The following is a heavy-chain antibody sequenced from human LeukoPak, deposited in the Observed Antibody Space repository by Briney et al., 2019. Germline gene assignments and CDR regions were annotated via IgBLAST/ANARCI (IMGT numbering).Heavy chain of an antibody. CDR2: ISGSGGST. CDR3: AKGGRYCSSTSCYASIDY. V-gene: IGHV3-23*01. J-gene: IGHJ4*02. D-gene: IGHD2-2*01. Sequence: SGGSLRLSCAASGFTFSSYSMNWVRQAPGKGLEWVSDISGSGGSTYYADSVKGRFTISRDNSKNTLYLQMNSLRAEDTAVYYCAKGGRYCSSTSCYASIDYWGQGTLVTVSS. CDR1: GFTFSSYS.